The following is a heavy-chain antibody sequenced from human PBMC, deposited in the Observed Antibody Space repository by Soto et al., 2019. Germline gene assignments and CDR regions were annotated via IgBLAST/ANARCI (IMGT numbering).Heavy chain of an antibody. CDR3: AKAPTMIGQVVDY. Sequence: VGSLRLSCAASGFTFSSYGMHWVRQAPGKGLEWVAVISYDGSNKYYADSVKGRFTISRDNSKNTLYLQMNSLRAEDTAVYYCAKAPTMIGQVVDYWAREPWSPSPQ. CDR1: GFTFSSYG. CDR2: ISYDGSNK. D-gene: IGHD3-22*01. V-gene: IGHV3-30*18. J-gene: IGHJ4*02.